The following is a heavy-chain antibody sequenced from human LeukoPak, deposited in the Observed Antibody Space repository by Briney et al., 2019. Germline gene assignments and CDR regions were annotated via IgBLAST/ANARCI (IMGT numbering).Heavy chain of an antibody. Sequence: ASVKVSCKASGYTFTSYYMHWVRQAPGQGLEWMGIINPSGGSTSYAQKFQGRVTMTRDTSTSTVYMELSSLRSEDTAVYYCAVAIGGRGIQLRYPLDYWGQGTLVTVSS. D-gene: IGHD5-18*01. CDR1: GYTFTSYY. J-gene: IGHJ4*02. V-gene: IGHV1-46*01. CDR2: INPSGGST. CDR3: AVAIGGRGIQLRYPLDY.